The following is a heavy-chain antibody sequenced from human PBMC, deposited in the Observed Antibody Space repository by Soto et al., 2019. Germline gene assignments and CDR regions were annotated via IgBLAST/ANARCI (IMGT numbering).Heavy chain of an antibody. CDR3: ARGVIAARPINWFDP. Sequence: QVQLQESGPGLVKPSQTLSLTCTVSGGSISSGDYYWSWIRQPPGKGLEWIGYIYYSGSTYYNPSLKSRVTISVDTSKNQFSLKLSSETAADTAVYYCARGVIAARPINWFDPWGQGTLVTVSS. CDR2: IYYSGST. J-gene: IGHJ5*02. V-gene: IGHV4-30-4*01. D-gene: IGHD6-6*01. CDR1: GGSISSGDYY.